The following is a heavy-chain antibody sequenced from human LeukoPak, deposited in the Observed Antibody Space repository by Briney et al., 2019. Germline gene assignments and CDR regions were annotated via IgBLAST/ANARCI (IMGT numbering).Heavy chain of an antibody. CDR3: AGYGGSYPYYMDV. CDR1: AFSVSTNY. CDR2: IYIDGTT. J-gene: IGHJ6*03. V-gene: IGHV3-66*01. D-gene: IGHD1-26*01. Sequence: PGGSLRLSCAASAFSVSTNYMSWVRQAPGKGLDWVSVIYIDGTTHYADSVKGRCTISRDTSTNTVYLQLASLRAEDTATYYCAGYGGSYPYYMDVWGKGTTVTLSS.